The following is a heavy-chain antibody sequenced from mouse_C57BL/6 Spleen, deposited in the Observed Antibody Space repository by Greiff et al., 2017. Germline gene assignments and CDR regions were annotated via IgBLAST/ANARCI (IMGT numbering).Heavy chain of an antibody. CDR3: TRGTDY. V-gene: IGHV1-15*01. D-gene: IGHD2-14*01. CDR2: IDPETGGT. Sequence: VQLQQSGAELVRPGASVTLSCKASGYTFTDYEMHWVKQTPVHGLEWIGAIDPETGGTAYNQTFKGKAILTADKSSSTAYMELRSLTSEDSAVYYCTRGTDYWGQGTTLTVSS. J-gene: IGHJ2*01. CDR1: GYTFTDYE.